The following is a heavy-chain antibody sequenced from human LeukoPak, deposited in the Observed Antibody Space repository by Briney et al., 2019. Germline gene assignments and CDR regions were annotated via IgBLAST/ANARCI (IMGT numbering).Heavy chain of an antibody. CDR1: GFTLSRYS. CDR3: ARNSVWYGVS. Sequence: PGGSLRLSCAASGFTLSRYSMNWVRQAPGKGLEWVSSIDYSGGSTHYADSVMGRFTISRDNSKNTLYLQLNSLSADDTAVYYCARNSVWYGVSWGQGTLVTVSS. V-gene: IGHV3-23*01. D-gene: IGHD6-19*01. J-gene: IGHJ4*02. CDR2: IDYSGGST.